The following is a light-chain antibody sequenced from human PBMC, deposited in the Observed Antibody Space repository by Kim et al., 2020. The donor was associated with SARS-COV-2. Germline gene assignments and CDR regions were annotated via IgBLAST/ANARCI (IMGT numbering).Light chain of an antibody. V-gene: IGKV3-15*01. CDR3: EQYNNWPRT. CDR1: QSVSSN. CDR2: GAS. Sequence: EIVMTQSPVTVSVSPGERATLSCRASQSVSSNLAWYQQKPGQAPSLLIYGASTRATDIPPRCSGSGSGTEFTLTNSSLQYEDFAVYFCEQYNNWPRTFGQGTKVDIK. J-gene: IGKJ1*01.